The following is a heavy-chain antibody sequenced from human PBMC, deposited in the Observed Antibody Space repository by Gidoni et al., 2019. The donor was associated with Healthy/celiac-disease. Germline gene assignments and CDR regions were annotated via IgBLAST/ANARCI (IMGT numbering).Heavy chain of an antibody. D-gene: IGHD3-3*01. CDR3: ARSRITIFGVVSLAFDI. CDR1: APTFSSYW. CDR2: IKQGGIEK. V-gene: IGHV3-7*01. J-gene: IGHJ3*02. Sequence: EVQLVESGGGLVQPGGSLDLSCPAPAPTFSSYWMSWVRQAPGKGLEWVANIKQGGIEKYYVDSVKGRFTISRDNAKNSLYLQMNSLRAEDTAVYYCARSRITIFGVVSLAFDIWGQGTMVTVSS.